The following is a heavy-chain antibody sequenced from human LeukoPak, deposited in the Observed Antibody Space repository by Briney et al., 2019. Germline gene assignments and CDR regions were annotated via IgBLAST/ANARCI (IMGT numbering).Heavy chain of an antibody. V-gene: IGHV1-69*05. CDR3: ARGTGKYCGGDCPFDY. CDR2: IIPIFGTA. J-gene: IGHJ4*02. D-gene: IGHD2-21*02. Sequence: SVKVSCKASGGTFSSYAISWVRQAPGQGLEWMGGIIPIFGTANYAQKFQGRVTMTRNTSISTAYVELSSLRSEDTAVYYCARGTGKYCGGDCPFDYWGQGTLVTVSS. CDR1: GGTFSSYA.